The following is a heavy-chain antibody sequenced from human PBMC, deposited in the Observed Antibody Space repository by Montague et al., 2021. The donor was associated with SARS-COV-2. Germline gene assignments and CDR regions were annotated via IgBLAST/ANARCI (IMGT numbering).Heavy chain of an antibody. Sequence: SETLSLTCAVYGGSFSSYYWNWIRQPPGKGLEWIGEINHSGSAKYNPSLKRRVTISVDTSKNQFSLKLNSVTAADTAVYYCARLGEGVVPAPILGVGPYYSYFYMDVWGKGATVTVSS. V-gene: IGHV4-34*01. CDR3: ARLGEGVVPAPILGVGPYYSYFYMDV. CDR2: INHSGSA. CDR1: GGSFSSYY. D-gene: IGHD2-2*02. J-gene: IGHJ6*03.